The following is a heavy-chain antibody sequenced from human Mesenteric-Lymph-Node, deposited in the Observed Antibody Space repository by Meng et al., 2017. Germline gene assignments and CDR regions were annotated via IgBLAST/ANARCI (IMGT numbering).Heavy chain of an antibody. CDR2: ISGSGGST. CDR3: AKGPTSSP. V-gene: IGHV3-23*01. D-gene: IGHD6-6*01. Sequence: GRLMESGGDLVQPGGALRLSCASPGFTFSSYAMSWVRQAPGKGLEWVSAISGSGGSTYYADSVKGRFTISRDNSKNTLYLQMNSLRAEDTAVYYCAKGPTSSPWGQGTLVTVSS. J-gene: IGHJ5*02. CDR1: GFTFSSYA.